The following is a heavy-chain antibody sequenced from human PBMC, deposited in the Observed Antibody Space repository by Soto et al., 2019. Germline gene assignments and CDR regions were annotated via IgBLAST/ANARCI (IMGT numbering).Heavy chain of an antibody. CDR1: GATFTSYA. J-gene: IGHJ1*01. CDR2: VIPIFGTA. D-gene: IGHD6-13*01. Sequence: SEEAACTASGATFTSYAISWVRQSPGQGLEWMGGVIPIFGTANDAQKVQGRVTITADESTSTAYMELSSRRAEDTAVYYCVKDIAAAGTGYLQHWGQGTLVAVSS. CDR3: VKDIAAAGTGYLQH. V-gene: IGHV1-69*01.